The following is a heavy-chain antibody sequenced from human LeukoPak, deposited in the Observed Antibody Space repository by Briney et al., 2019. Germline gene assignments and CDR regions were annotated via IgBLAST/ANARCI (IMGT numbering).Heavy chain of an antibody. V-gene: IGHV1-2*06. D-gene: IGHD3-22*01. Sequence: ASVKVSCKASGYTFTGYYMHWVRQAPGQGLEWMGRINPNSGGTNYAQKFQGRVTMTRDTSISTAYMELSRLSSDDTAVYYCATLTYYYDSSGFTGEGAFDIWGQGTMVTVSS. CDR3: ATLTYYYDSSGFTGEGAFDI. CDR2: INPNSGGT. CDR1: GYTFTGYY. J-gene: IGHJ3*02.